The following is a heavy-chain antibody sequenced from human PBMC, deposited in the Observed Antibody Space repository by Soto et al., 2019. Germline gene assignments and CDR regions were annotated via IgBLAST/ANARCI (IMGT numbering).Heavy chain of an antibody. V-gene: IGHV3-15*01. J-gene: IGHJ5*02. CDR3: TTDLNSPVVPAATNWFDP. CDR2: IKSKTDGGTT. D-gene: IGHD2-2*01. CDR1: GFTFSNAW. Sequence: GGSLRLSCAASGFTFSNAWMSWVRQAPGKGLEWVGRIKSKTDGGTTDYAAPVKGRFTISRDGSKNTLYLQMNSLKTEDTAVYYCTTDLNSPVVPAATNWFDPWGQGTLVTVSS.